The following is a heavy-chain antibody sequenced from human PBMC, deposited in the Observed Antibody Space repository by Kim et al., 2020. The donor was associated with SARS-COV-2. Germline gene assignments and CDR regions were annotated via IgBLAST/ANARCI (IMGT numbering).Heavy chain of an antibody. Sequence: GGSLRLSCAASGFTFSSYWMHWVRQAPGKGLVWVSRINSDGSSTSYADSVKGRFTISRDNAKNTLYLQMNSLRAEDTAVYYCARSTPGSSPEYYYYGMDVWGQGTTVTVSS. CDR3: ARSTPGSSPEYYYYGMDV. V-gene: IGHV3-74*01. CDR1: GFTFSSYW. CDR2: INSDGSST. J-gene: IGHJ6*02. D-gene: IGHD2-2*01.